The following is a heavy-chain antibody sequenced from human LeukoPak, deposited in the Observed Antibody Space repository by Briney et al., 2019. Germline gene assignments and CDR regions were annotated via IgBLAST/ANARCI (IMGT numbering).Heavy chain of an antibody. CDR2: INPNRGGT. Sequence: ASVKVSCKASGYAFTGYYMHWVRQAPGQGLEWMGRINPNRGGTNYAQKFQGRVTMHRDTSISTAYMELSRLRSDDTAVYYCARVRGYSGYDSGSRWFDPWGQGTLVTVSS. CDR1: GYAFTGYY. V-gene: IGHV1-2*06. D-gene: IGHD5-12*01. J-gene: IGHJ5*02. CDR3: ARVRGYSGYDSGSRWFDP.